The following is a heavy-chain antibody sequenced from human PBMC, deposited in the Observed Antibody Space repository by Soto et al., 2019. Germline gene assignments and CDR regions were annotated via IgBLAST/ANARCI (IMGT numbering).Heavy chain of an antibody. CDR2: INPNSGGT. Sequence: ASVKVSCKASGYTFTGYYMHWVRQAPGQGLEWMGWINPNSGGTNYAQKFQGWVTMTRDTSISTAYMELSRLRSDDTAVYYCAREQRGFGDLLRQTKPPDAFDIWGQGTMVTVSS. D-gene: IGHD3-10*01. V-gene: IGHV1-2*04. J-gene: IGHJ3*02. CDR3: AREQRGFGDLLRQTKPPDAFDI. CDR1: GYTFTGYY.